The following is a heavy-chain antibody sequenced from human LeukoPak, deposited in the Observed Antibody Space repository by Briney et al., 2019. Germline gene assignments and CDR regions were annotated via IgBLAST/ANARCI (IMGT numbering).Heavy chain of an antibody. V-gene: IGHV3-33*01. CDR2: IWYDGSNK. Sequence: GGSLRLSCAASGFTFSSYGMHWARQAPGKGLEWVAVIWYDGSNKYYADSVKGRFTISRDNSKNTLYLQMNSLRAEDTAVYYCARDGWFGEYYLSYYFDYWGQGTLVTVSS. CDR1: GFTFSSYG. J-gene: IGHJ4*02. CDR3: ARDGWFGEYYLSYYFDY. D-gene: IGHD3-10*01.